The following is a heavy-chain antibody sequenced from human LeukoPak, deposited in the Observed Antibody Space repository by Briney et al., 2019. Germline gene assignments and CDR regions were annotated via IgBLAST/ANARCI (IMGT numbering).Heavy chain of an antibody. D-gene: IGHD6-13*01. Sequence: SETLSLTCTVSGVSISSGGYYWGWLRQHPGKGLEWIGYIYYSGSTDYNKSIKSRITISVDTSKSQFSLKLSSVTAADTAVYYCARDSTAAGGEYYFDYWGQGTRVTVSS. CDR2: IYYSGST. CDR1: GVSISSGGYY. J-gene: IGHJ4*02. CDR3: ARDSTAAGGEYYFDY. V-gene: IGHV4-31*03.